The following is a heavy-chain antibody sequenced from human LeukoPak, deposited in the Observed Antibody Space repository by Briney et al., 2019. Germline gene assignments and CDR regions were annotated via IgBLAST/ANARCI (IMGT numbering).Heavy chain of an antibody. J-gene: IGHJ5*01. CDR2: INANSGTT. Sequence: GGSPRLSCAASGFAFSVYAMSWLRQPPGKGLEWVSTINANSGTTSYAASVRGRFTISSDNSKNTLYLQLNTLRADDTATYYCAKPISGGLAVTADWFHPWGQGTLVVVSS. D-gene: IGHD6-19*01. CDR1: GFAFSVYA. CDR3: AKPISGGLAVTADWFHP. V-gene: IGHV3-23*01.